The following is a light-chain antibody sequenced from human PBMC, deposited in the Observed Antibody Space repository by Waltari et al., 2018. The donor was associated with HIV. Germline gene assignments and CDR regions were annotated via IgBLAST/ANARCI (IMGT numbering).Light chain of an antibody. CDR1: QGVSYR. Sequence: DIHMTQSPSSLSASVGDRVTITWRASQGVSYRLAWYQQTPGKAPKPLIHAASDLQTGVPSRFSGSGSVTEFTLTISNLQPEDFATYYCQQYNSYPLSFGQGTRLEI. CDR2: AAS. V-gene: IGKV1-16*01. J-gene: IGKJ5*01. CDR3: QQYNSYPLS.